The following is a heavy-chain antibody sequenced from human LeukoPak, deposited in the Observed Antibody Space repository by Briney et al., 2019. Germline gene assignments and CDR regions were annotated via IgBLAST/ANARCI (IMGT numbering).Heavy chain of an antibody. CDR1: GFTFSRCD. CDR2: VLYDGSLK. CDR3: ARQDKDYMDV. D-gene: IGHD2-15*01. V-gene: IGHV3-30*02. J-gene: IGHJ6*03. Sequence: GGSLRLSCAASGFTFSRCDMHWVRQAPGKGLEWVAFVLYDGSLKYYADSVRGRVTISRDNSKNTLYLQMNSLRAEDTAVYYCARQDKDYMDVWGKGTTVTVSS.